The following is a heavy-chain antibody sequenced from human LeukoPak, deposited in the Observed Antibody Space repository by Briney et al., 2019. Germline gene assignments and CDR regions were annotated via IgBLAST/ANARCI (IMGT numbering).Heavy chain of an antibody. D-gene: IGHD1-26*01. CDR1: GGSISSYY. CDR3: AGHISSGGTYAHFDY. Sequence: SETLSLTCTVSGGSISSYYWTWIRQPPGKGLEWIGYIHYNGITNYNPSLKTRVTMSLDTSKNQVSLNLNSVTAADTVVYYCAGHISSGGTYAHFDYWGQGTLVTVSS. V-gene: IGHV4-59*08. CDR2: IHYNGIT. J-gene: IGHJ4*02.